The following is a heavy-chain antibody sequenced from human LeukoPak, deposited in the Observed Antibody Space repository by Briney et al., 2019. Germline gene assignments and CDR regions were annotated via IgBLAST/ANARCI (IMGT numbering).Heavy chain of an antibody. CDR2: IYYSGST. D-gene: IGHD3-9*01. J-gene: IGHJ6*02. CDR3: ARDRYYDILTGPGDYYYYGMDV. V-gene: IGHV4-30-4*01. CDR1: GGSISSGDYY. Sequence: SETLSLTCTVSGGSISSGDYYWSWIRQPPGKGLEWIGYIYYSGSTYYNPSLKSRVTISVDTSKNQFSLKLSSVTAADTAVYYRARDRYYDILTGPGDYYYYGMDVWGQGTTVTVSS.